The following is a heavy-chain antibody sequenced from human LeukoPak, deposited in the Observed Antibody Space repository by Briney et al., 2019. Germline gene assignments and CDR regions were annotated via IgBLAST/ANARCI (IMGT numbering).Heavy chain of an antibody. V-gene: IGHV4-34*01. J-gene: IGHJ3*02. CDR1: GGSISSYY. CDR3: ARHFRMVRGVNRDAFDI. CDR2: INHSGST. D-gene: IGHD3-10*01. Sequence: SETLSLTCTVSGGSISSYYWSWIRQPPGKGLEWIGEINHSGSTNYNPSLKSRVTISVDTSKDQFALKLSSVTAADTAVYYCARHFRMVRGVNRDAFDIWGQGTMVTVSS.